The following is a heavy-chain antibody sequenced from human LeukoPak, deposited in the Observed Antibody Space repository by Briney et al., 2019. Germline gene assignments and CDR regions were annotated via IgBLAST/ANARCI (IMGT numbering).Heavy chain of an antibody. CDR1: GGSISSSSYY. V-gene: IGHV4-39*07. J-gene: IGHJ4*02. CDR2: IYYSGIT. CDR3: ARRPRAAHFDY. Sequence: SETLSLTCIVSGGSISSSSYYWGWVRQPPGTGLEWIGSIYYSGITYYNPSLKTRVTISVDTSKNQFSLKLSSVTAADTAVYYCARRPRAAHFDYWGQGTLVTVSS.